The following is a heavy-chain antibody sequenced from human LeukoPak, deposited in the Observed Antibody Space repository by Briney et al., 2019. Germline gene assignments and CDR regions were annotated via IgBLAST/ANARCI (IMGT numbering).Heavy chain of an antibody. CDR2: ISESGAST. V-gene: IGHV3-23*01. D-gene: IGHD6-19*01. Sequence: PGGSLRLSCAASGFTFSTYNMNWVRQAPGKGLEWVAAISESGASTYYAASVKGRFTISRDNSENTLHLQMHGLRAGDTAVYYCAKGYSSGWGRAFDIWGQGTMVTVSS. J-gene: IGHJ3*02. CDR3: AKGYSSGWGRAFDI. CDR1: GFTFSTYN.